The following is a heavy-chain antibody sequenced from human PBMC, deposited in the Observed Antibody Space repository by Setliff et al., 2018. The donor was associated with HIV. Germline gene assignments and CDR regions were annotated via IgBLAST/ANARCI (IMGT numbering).Heavy chain of an antibody. CDR2: INPSGGST. CDR1: GYTFTSYY. J-gene: IGHJ4*02. D-gene: IGHD3-9*01. V-gene: IGHV1-46*01. Sequence: ASVKVSCKASGYTFTSYYMHWVRQAPGQGLEWMGIINPSGGSTSYAQKFQGRVTMTRDTSTSTVYMELSGLRSEDTAVYYCARGVPVLRYFDWLSRLGYWGQGTLVTAPQ. CDR3: ARGVPVLRYFDWLSRLGY.